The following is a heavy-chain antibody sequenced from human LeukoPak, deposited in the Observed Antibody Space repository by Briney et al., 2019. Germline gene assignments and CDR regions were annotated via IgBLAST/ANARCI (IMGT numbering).Heavy chain of an antibody. CDR3: AKETGILTYTYGPDY. V-gene: IGHV3-30*02. J-gene: IGHJ4*02. Sequence: PGGSLRLSCAASGFTFSSYGIHWVRQAPGKGLEGVAFIRFDGSKEYCADSVKGRFTISRDNSKNTLYLQMNSLSAEDTAVYYCAKETGILTYTYGPDYWGQGTLVTVSS. D-gene: IGHD5-18*01. CDR1: GFTFSSYG. CDR2: IRFDGSKE.